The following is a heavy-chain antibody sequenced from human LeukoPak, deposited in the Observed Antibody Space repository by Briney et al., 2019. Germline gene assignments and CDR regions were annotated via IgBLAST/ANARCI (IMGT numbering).Heavy chain of an antibody. D-gene: IGHD1-7*01. V-gene: IGHV3-30*03. Sequence: PGRSLRLSCAASGFTFSNYGIHWVRQAPGKGLEWVAFISYDGSNKYYADSVKGRFTISRDNSKNTLYLQMNSLRAEDTAVYYCARDTGDKYRTHYFLDFWGQGTLVTVSS. J-gene: IGHJ4*02. CDR2: ISYDGSNK. CDR3: ARDTGDKYRTHYFLDF. CDR1: GFTFSNYG.